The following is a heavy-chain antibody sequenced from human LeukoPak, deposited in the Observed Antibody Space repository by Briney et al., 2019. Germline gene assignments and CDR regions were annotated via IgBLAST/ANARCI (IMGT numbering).Heavy chain of an antibody. Sequence: GGSLRLSCAASGFTFDDYAMDWVRQAPGKGVEWVSGISWNRGSIDYADSVKGRFTISRDNAKNSLYLQMNSLRAEDMALYYCAKGSGYGTRYYFDYWGQGTLVTVSS. V-gene: IGHV3-9*03. CDR2: ISWNRGSI. D-gene: IGHD5-18*01. CDR1: GFTFDDYA. CDR3: AKGSGYGTRYYFDY. J-gene: IGHJ4*02.